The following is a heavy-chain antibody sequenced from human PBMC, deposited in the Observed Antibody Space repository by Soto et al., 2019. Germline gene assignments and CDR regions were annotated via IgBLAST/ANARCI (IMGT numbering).Heavy chain of an antibody. D-gene: IGHD2-21*02. V-gene: IGHV3-53*02. J-gene: IGHJ2*01. CDR3: ARDSPHYCGGDCYSDWYFDL. Sequence: EVQLVETGGGLIQPGGSLRLSCAASGFTVSSNYMSWVRQAPGKGLEWVSVIYSGGSTYYADSVKGRFTISRDNSKNTLYLQMNSLRAEDTAVYYCARDSPHYCGGDCYSDWYFDLWGRGTLVTVSS. CDR1: GFTVSSNY. CDR2: IYSGGST.